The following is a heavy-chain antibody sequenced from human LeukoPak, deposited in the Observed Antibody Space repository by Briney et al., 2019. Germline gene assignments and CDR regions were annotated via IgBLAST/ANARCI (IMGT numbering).Heavy chain of an antibody. CDR2: ISYDGSNK. D-gene: IGHD5/OR15-5a*01. Sequence: GGSLRLSCAASGFTFSSYAMHWVRQAPGKGLEWVAVISYDGSNKYYADSVKGRFTISRDNSKNTLYLQMNSLRAEDTAVYYCARDLSTYAFDYWGQGTLVNVSS. CDR1: GFTFSSYA. V-gene: IGHV3-30*04. CDR3: ARDLSTYAFDY. J-gene: IGHJ4*02.